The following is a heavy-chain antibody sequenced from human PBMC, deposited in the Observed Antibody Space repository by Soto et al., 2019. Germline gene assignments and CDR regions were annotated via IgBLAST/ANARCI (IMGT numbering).Heavy chain of an antibody. J-gene: IGHJ1*01. CDR1: GYTFTANY. V-gene: IGHV1-8*02. Sequence: GASVKVSCKPSGYTFTANYIHWVRQAPGQGLEWMGWMNPNSGNTGYAQKFQGRVTMTRNTSISTAYMELSSLRSEDTAVYYCARAQRGYYYDSSGYYKAEYFQHWGQGTLVTVSS. CDR2: MNPNSGNT. CDR3: ARAQRGYYYDSSGYYKAEYFQH. D-gene: IGHD3-22*01.